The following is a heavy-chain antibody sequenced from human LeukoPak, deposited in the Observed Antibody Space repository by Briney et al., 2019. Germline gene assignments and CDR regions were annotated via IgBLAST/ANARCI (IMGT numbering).Heavy chain of an antibody. CDR2: IIPFFDKP. D-gene: IGHD2-21*02. CDR3: ARVGGAGGYCGGDCWSDFDY. Sequence: LRASVKVSCKPPGGTFSSYVISWVRQAPGQGLEWMGGIIPFFDKPNYAQAFQGRVTITADKSTSTAYMELSSLRSEDTAVYYCARVGGAGGYCGGDCWSDFDYWGQGTLVTVSS. J-gene: IGHJ4*02. V-gene: IGHV1-69*06. CDR1: GGTFSSYV.